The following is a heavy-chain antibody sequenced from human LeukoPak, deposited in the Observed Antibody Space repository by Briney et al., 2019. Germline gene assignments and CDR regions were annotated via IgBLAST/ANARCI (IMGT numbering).Heavy chain of an antibody. CDR2: INPNSGGT. J-gene: IGHJ5*01. CDR3: ARGFEYDWFDS. V-gene: IGHV1-2*02. CDR1: GYTFTGYY. Sequence: ASLKVSCKASGYTFTGYYMHWVRQAPGQGLEWMGWINPNSGGTNYAQKFQGRVTLTRDTSISSAYMELSRLTSDDTAVYYCARGFEYDWFDSWGQGTLVTVSS. D-gene: IGHD3-9*01.